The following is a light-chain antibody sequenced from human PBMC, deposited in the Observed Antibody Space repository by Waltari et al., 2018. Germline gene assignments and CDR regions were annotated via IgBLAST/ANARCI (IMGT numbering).Light chain of an antibody. J-gene: IGKJ5*01. CDR2: DVS. Sequence: TVVTQSPATLSVSPGERASPSCRTSQTIGLSLAWYQQKPGQAPRLLIYDVSKRATGIPDRISGSGSETDFTLTINSLEPEDTAIYFCQQRSNWPPAITFGQGTRLQI. V-gene: IGKV3-11*01. CDR3: QQRSNWPPAIT. CDR1: QTIGLS.